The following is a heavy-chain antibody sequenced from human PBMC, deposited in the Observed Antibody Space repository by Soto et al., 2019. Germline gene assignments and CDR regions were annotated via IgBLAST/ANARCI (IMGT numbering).Heavy chain of an antibody. J-gene: IGHJ4*02. CDR2: INHSGST. CDR3: ARKRGDMVRGVITQFDY. D-gene: IGHD3-10*01. CDR1: GGSFSGYY. Sequence: PSETLSLTCAVYGGSFSGYYWSWIRQPPGKGLEWIGEINHSGSTNYNPSLKSRVTISADTSKNQFSLKLSSVTAADTAVYYCARKRGDMVRGVITQFDYWGQGTLVTVSS. V-gene: IGHV4-34*01.